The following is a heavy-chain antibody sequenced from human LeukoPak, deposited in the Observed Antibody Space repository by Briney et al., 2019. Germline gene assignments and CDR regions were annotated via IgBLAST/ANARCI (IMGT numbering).Heavy chain of an antibody. J-gene: IGHJ4*02. D-gene: IGHD2-15*01. CDR3: ARHLGGSYYSPFDY. V-gene: IGHV4-39*01. Sequence: SETLSLTCAVSGGSISSNTYYWGWIRQPPGKGLEWIGSFDYSGSTYYNPSLQSRVTIFEDTSKNQFSVKLTSVTAADTAVYYCARHLGGSYYSPFDYWGRGTLVTVSS. CDR1: GGSISSNTYY. CDR2: FDYSGST.